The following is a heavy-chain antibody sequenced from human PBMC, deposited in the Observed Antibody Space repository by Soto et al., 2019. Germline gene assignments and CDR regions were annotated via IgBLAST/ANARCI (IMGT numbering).Heavy chain of an antibody. J-gene: IGHJ6*03. CDR3: ARDARGIAAEPYYYYYMDV. D-gene: IGHD6-13*01. V-gene: IGHV3-21*01. CDR1: GFTFSSYS. Sequence: GGSLRLSCAASGFTFSSYSMNWVRQAPGKGLEWVSSISSSSSYIYYADSLKGRFTISRDNAKNSLYLQMNSLRAEDTAVYYCARDARGIAAEPYYYYYMDVWGKGTTVTVSS. CDR2: ISSSSSYI.